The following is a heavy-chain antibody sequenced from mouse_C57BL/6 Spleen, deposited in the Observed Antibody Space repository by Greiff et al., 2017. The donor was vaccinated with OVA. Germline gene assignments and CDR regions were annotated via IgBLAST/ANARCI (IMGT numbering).Heavy chain of an antibody. CDR2: IYPRDGST. D-gene: IGHD2-1*01. CDR3: AIIYYGNYKYYAMDY. V-gene: IGHV1-78*01. Sequence: VKLMESDAELVKPGASVKISCKASGYTFTDHTIHWMKQRPEQGLEWIGYIYPRDGSTKYNEKFKGKATLTADKSSSTAYMQLNSLTSEDSAVYFCAIIYYGNYKYYAMDYWGKGTSVTVSS. CDR1: GYTFTDHT. J-gene: IGHJ4*01.